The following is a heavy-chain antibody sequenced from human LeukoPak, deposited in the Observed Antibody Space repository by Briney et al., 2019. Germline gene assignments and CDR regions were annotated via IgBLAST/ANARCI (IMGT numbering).Heavy chain of an antibody. Sequence: ASVKVSCKASGYTFTTYCIRWLRQAPGQGLEWMGWVSVYNGNTKYAQELQGRVTMTTDTSTSKVYMELRSLRSDDTAVYYCARTPGIAVAGGYFGGWGQGTLVTVSS. D-gene: IGHD6-19*01. V-gene: IGHV1-18*01. CDR2: VSVYNGNT. CDR1: GYTFTTYC. CDR3: ARTPGIAVAGGYFGG. J-gene: IGHJ4*02.